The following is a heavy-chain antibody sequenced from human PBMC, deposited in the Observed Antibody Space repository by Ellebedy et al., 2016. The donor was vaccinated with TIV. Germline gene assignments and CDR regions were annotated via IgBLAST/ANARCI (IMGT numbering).Heavy chain of an antibody. V-gene: IGHV4-59*01. CDR2: IYYSGST. CDR1: GFTFSGYA. CDR3: AKIVSGGASFDP. J-gene: IGHJ5*02. D-gene: IGHD3-10*01. Sequence: MPGGSLRLSCAASGFTFSGYAMSWIRQPPGKGLEWIGYIYYSGSTNYNPSLKSRVTMSRDPSKNSFSLHLASVTATDTAIYYCAKIVSGGASFDPWGQGILVTVSS.